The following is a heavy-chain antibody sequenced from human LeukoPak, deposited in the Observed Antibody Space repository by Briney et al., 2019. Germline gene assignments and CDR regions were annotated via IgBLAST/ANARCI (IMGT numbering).Heavy chain of an antibody. CDR2: ISHTGDT. CDR3: ASVYATYGSVLGVRRYFDY. CDR1: DYSISSGYC. D-gene: IGHD3-10*01. J-gene: IGHJ4*03. Sequence: SETLSLTCTVSDYSISSGYCWGWIRQPPGKGLEWVATISHTGDTYYNPSLKRRVTISLDTSKNHFSLKLNSVSAADTAFYYCASVYATYGSVLGVRRYFDYWGQGTLVTVSS. V-gene: IGHV4-38-2*02.